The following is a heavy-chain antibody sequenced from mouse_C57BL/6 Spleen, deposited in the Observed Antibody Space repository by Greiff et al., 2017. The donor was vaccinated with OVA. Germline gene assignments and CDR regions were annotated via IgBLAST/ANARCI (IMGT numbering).Heavy chain of an antibody. CDR2: INPNNGGT. J-gene: IGHJ4*01. V-gene: IGHV1-26*01. Sequence: EVQLQQSGPELVKPGASVKISCKASGYTFTDYYMNWVKQSHGKSLEWIGDINPNNGGTSYNQKFKGKATLTVDKSSSTAYMELRSLTSEDSAVYYCASTVVATEAMDYWGQGTSVTVSS. D-gene: IGHD1-1*01. CDR3: ASTVVATEAMDY. CDR1: GYTFTDYY.